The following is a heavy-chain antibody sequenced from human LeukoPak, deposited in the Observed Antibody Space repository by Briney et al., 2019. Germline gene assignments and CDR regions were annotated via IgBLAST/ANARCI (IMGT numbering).Heavy chain of an antibody. J-gene: IGHJ3*02. CDR2: ISSGSSTI. CDR3: ARGGPQWELLPGMGAFDI. D-gene: IGHD1-26*01. Sequence: GGSLRLSCAASGFTFSDYYMSWIRQAPGKGLEWVSYISSGSSTIYYADSVKGRFTISRDNSKNTLYLQMNSLRAEDTAVYYCARGGPQWELLPGMGAFDIWGQGTMVTVSS. V-gene: IGHV3-11*04. CDR1: GFTFSDYY.